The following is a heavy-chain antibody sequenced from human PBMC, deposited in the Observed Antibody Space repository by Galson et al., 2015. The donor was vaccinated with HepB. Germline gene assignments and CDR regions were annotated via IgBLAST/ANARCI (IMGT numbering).Heavy chain of an antibody. CDR2: IWHDGSNE. D-gene: IGHD1-1*01. J-gene: IGHJ5*02. Sequence: SLRLSCAASGFTFSTYGMHWVRQAPGKGLEWVALIWHDGSNEYYADSVRGRFTISRDNSENTLYLQMNTLRVDDTAVYYCARVYSFVTAAGTPPWFDPWGQGTLVTVSS. V-gene: IGHV3-33*01. CDR1: GFTFSTYG. CDR3: ARVYSFVTAAGTPPWFDP.